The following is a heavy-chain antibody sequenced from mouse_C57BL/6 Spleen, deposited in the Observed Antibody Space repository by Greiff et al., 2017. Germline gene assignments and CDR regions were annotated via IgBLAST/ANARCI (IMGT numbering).Heavy chain of an antibody. CDR1: GYTFTDYE. Sequence: VQLQQSGAELVRPGASVTLSCKASGYTFTDYEMTWVKQTPVHGLEWIGAIDPETGGTAYNQKFKGKAILTADKSSSTAYMELRSLTSEDSAVYYCTTYDYGSWGQGTTLTASS. CDR2: IDPETGGT. V-gene: IGHV1-15*01. J-gene: IGHJ2*01. CDR3: TTYDYGS. D-gene: IGHD1-2*01.